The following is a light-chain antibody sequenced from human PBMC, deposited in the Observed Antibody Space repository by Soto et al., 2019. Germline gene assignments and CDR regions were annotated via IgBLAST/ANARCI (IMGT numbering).Light chain of an antibody. J-gene: IGKJ1*01. CDR2: DAS. CDR1: QSISSW. Sequence: DIQMTQSPSTLSASVGDRVTITCRASQSISSWLAWYQQKPGKAPKLLIYDASRLESGVPSRFSGSGSGTESPLTISSLHPDDFATYYCQQYNSYPWTFGQGTKVEIK. CDR3: QQYNSYPWT. V-gene: IGKV1-5*01.